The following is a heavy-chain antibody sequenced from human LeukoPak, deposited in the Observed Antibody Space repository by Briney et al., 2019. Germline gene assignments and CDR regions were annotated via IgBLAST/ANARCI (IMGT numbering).Heavy chain of an antibody. CDR2: IMPLFNTA. V-gene: IGHV1-69*05. CDR3: ARVDRYHYYLDV. J-gene: IGHJ6*03. Sequence: SVKVSCKASGGTFSSYSITWVRQAPGQGLEWMGGIMPLFNTANYAQQFQGRVTITTDESTSTAYMELSSLRFEDTAMYYCARVDRYHYYLDVWGKGTAVTVSS. CDR1: GGTFSSYS.